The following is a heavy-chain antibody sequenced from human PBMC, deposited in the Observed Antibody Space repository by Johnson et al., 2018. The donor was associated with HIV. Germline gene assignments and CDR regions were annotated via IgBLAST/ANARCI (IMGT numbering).Heavy chain of an antibody. D-gene: IGHD3-22*01. CDR3: AKDSHYDSSGYLLLNAFDL. J-gene: IGHJ3*01. V-gene: IGHV3-9*01. Sequence: VQLVESGGGLVQPGRSLRLSCAASGFTFDDYAMHWVRQAPGKGLEWVSGSSCNTGSLGYAYSVRGRVTLSGDNARNSLYLQMNSLRTEDTALYYCAKDSHYDSSGYLLLNAFDLWGQGTMVTVSS. CDR2: SSCNTGSL. CDR1: GFTFDDYA.